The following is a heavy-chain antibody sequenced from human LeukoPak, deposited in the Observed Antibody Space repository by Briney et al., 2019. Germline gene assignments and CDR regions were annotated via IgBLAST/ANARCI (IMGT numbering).Heavy chain of an antibody. D-gene: IGHD3-16*02. Sequence: GGSLRLSCAASGFTFSSYEMNWVRQAPGKGLEWVSYISGRGSTIYYADSVKGRFTISRDNSKNTLYLQMNSLRAEDTAVYYCAKVAFYDYVWGSYRPTYYFDYWGQGTLVTVSS. J-gene: IGHJ4*02. CDR3: AKVAFYDYVWGSYRPTYYFDY. V-gene: IGHV3-48*03. CDR1: GFTFSSYE. CDR2: ISGRGSTI.